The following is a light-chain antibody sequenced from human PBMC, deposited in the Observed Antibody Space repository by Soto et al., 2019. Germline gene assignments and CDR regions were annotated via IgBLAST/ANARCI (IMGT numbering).Light chain of an antibody. CDR1: SSDVGGYNY. CDR2: DVS. J-gene: IGLJ2*01. Sequence: QSALTQPASVSGSPGQSITISCTGTSSDVGGYNYVSWYQQHPGKAPKLMVYDVSNRPSGVSNRFSGSKSDNTASLTISGLQAEDEADYYCSSYTGSSTLVFGGGTKLTVL. V-gene: IGLV2-14*01. CDR3: SSYTGSSTLV.